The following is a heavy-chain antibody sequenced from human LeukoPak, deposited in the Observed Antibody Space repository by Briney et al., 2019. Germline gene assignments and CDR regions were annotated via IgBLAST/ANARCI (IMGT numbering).Heavy chain of an antibody. CDR1: GYTFTNYY. CDR2: INPSGGST. CDR3: ATRRFSTDYDFWSGDAFDI. Sequence: ASVKVSCKASGYTFTNYYIHWVRQAPGQGLEWMGIINPSGGSTNFAQKFQGRVTMTTDTSTITDYMELSSLRSEDTAVYYCATRRFSTDYDFWSGDAFDIWGQGTMVTVSS. V-gene: IGHV1-46*01. D-gene: IGHD3-3*01. J-gene: IGHJ3*02.